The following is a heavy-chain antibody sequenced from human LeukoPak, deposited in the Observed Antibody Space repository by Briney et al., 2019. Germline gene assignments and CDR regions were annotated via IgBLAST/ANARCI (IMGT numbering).Heavy chain of an antibody. D-gene: IGHD1-1*01. Sequence: GGSLRLSCAASGFSVSNNYMSWVRQPPGKGLEWVSVIYSGGSTYYADSVKGRFTISRDNSKNTLYLQVNSLRAEDTAVYYCASNLGARNAFDIWGQGTMVTVSS. J-gene: IGHJ3*02. CDR2: IYSGGST. CDR1: GFSVSNNY. CDR3: ASNLGARNAFDI. V-gene: IGHV3-53*01.